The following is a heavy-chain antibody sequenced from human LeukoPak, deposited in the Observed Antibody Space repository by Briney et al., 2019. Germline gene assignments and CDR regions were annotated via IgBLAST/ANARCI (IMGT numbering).Heavy chain of an antibody. CDR1: GFSISSGHY. CDR3: SRGQSISAVAV. D-gene: IGHD6-13*01. J-gene: IGHJ4*02. V-gene: IGHV4-38-2*02. Sequence: SETLSLTCTVSGFSISSGHYWGWTRQPSGKGLEWIASISHSGTTFYNPSLKSRVTISVDTSKNQFSLTVTSVTAADTAVYYCSRGQSISAVAVWGQGTLVTVSS. CDR2: ISHSGTT.